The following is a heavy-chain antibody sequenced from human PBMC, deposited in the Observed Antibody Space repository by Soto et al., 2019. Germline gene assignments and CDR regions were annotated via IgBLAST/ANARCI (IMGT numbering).Heavy chain of an antibody. CDR3: AKDQGYDFWSGSSILDY. V-gene: IGHV3-23*01. CDR1: GFTFIRYA. Sequence: PGGSLRLSCAASGFTFIRYAMSWVRQAPGKGLEWVSAISGSGETTNYADSVEGRFTISRDNSKNSLYLQMNSLTAEDTSVYYCAKDQGYDFWSGSSILDYWGQGTLVTVSS. D-gene: IGHD3-3*01. CDR2: ISGSGETT. J-gene: IGHJ4*02.